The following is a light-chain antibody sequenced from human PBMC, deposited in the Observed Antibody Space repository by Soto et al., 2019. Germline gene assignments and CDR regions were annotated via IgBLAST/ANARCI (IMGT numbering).Light chain of an antibody. CDR3: MQALQTPFT. CDR1: QRLLHTNGYNY. J-gene: IGKJ3*01. Sequence: DIVMTQSPLSLPVTAGEPASISCRSSQRLLHTNGYNYVDWYLKKPGQSPKLLIYLGSNLASGVPDRFSGSGSGQDFTLQISRVEAEDVGVYYCMQALQTPFTFGPGTKVDIK. CDR2: LGS. V-gene: IGKV2-28*01.